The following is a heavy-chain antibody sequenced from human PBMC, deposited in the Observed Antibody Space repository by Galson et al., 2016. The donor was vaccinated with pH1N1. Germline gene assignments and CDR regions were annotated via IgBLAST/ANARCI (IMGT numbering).Heavy chain of an antibody. CDR2: ISGSGGTT. Sequence: SLRLSCAASGFTFSSYAMYWVRQAPGKGLEWVSAISGSGGTTHDADSVKGRFTISRDNSKNTLYLQMHSLRAEDTATYYCVKLDSSGYYYGRFDSWGQGTLVTVSS. CDR3: VKLDSSGYYYGRFDS. V-gene: IGHV3-23*01. J-gene: IGHJ4*02. D-gene: IGHD3-22*01. CDR1: GFTFSSYA.